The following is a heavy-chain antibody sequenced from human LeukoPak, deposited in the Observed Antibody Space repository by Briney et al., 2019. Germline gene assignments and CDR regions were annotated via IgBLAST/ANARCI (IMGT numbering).Heavy chain of an antibody. Sequence: SSETLSLTCAVYGGAFSGYYWSWVRQPPGKELEWIGYIFYSGSTDYNPSLKSRVTISIDTSKNQFSLKLSSVTAADTAVYYCARGSGGYNKPFDYWGQETLVTVSS. CDR2: IFYSGST. J-gene: IGHJ4*02. V-gene: IGHV4-59*01. CDR1: GGAFSGYY. CDR3: ARGSGGYNKPFDY. D-gene: IGHD5-24*01.